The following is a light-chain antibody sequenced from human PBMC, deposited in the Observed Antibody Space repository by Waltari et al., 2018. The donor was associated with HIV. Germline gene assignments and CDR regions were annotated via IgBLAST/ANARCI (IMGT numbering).Light chain of an antibody. CDR2: SNN. J-gene: IGLJ3*02. Sequence: QSVLTQPPSASGTPGQRVTISCSGSSSKIGSNTVNWYQQLPGTAPKLLIYSNNHRPSGVPDRFSGSKSGTSASLAISGLQSEDEADYYCAAWDDSLNGWVFGGGTKLTVL. V-gene: IGLV1-44*01. CDR1: SSKIGSNT. CDR3: AAWDDSLNGWV.